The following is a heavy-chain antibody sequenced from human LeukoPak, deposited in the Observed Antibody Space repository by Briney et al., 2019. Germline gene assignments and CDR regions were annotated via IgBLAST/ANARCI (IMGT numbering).Heavy chain of an antibody. J-gene: IGHJ4*02. D-gene: IGHD6-19*01. V-gene: IGHV4-59*08. CDR2: IYYSGST. CDR1: GGSISSYF. Sequence: SETLSPTCTVSGGSISSYFWSWIRQPPGKGLEWIGYIYYSGSTNYNPSLKSRVTMSVDTSKNQFSLKLSSVTAADTAVYYCARIDRAVAGTIDYWGQGTLVTVSS. CDR3: ARIDRAVAGTIDY.